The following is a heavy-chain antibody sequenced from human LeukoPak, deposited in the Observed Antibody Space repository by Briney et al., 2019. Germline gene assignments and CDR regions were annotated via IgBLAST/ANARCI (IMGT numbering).Heavy chain of an antibody. CDR1: GASIITRDYY. CDR3: ARDAMAYGDYDYFDP. Sequence: SETLSLTCTVSGASIITRDYYWGWIRQPPGKGLEWIASIYFSGNAYYNPSLKSRVTISVDTSRNQFSLRLTSVTAADTAMYYCARDAMAYGDYDYFDPWGQGTLVSVSS. V-gene: IGHV4-39*07. D-gene: IGHD4-17*01. CDR2: IYFSGNA. J-gene: IGHJ5*02.